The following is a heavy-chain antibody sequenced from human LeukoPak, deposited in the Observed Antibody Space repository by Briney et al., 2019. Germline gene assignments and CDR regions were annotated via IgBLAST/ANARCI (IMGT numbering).Heavy chain of an antibody. CDR2: IYYSGST. D-gene: IGHD2-8*01. CDR1: GGSISSYY. CDR3: ARARLYGSYYYYYGMDV. Sequence: SETLSLTCTVSGGSISSYYWSWIRQPPGKGLEWIGYIYYSGSTNYNPSLKSRVTISVDTSKNQFSLKLSSVTAADTAVYYCARARLYGSYYYYYGMDVWGQGATVTVSS. V-gene: IGHV4-59*01. J-gene: IGHJ6*02.